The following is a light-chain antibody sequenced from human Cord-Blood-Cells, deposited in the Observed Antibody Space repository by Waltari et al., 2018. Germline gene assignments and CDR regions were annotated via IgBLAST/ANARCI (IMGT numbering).Light chain of an antibody. Sequence: DIQMTQSPSSLSASVVDRVTITCRASQSISSYLNWYQQKPGRAPKLLIYAESSLQSGVPSRFSGSGSGTDFTLTISSLQPEDFATYYCQQSYSTPLTFGGGTKVEIK. J-gene: IGKJ4*01. CDR2: AES. CDR1: QSISSY. CDR3: QQSYSTPLT. V-gene: IGKV1-39*01.